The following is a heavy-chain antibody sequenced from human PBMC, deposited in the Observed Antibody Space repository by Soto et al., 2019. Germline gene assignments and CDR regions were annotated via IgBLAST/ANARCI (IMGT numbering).Heavy chain of an antibody. CDR2: FNHSGNT. V-gene: IGHV4-34*01. CDR1: GWSFSGYY. D-gene: IGHD5-18*01. J-gene: IGHJ4*02. Sequence: SETLSLTCAFYGWSFSGYYWSWIRQPPGKGLEWIGAFNHSGNTSYNPSLKSRVTISVDTSKNQFSLNLSSVTAADTAVYYCARHLSAYGYLYFDYWGQGTLVTVSS. CDR3: ARHLSAYGYLYFDY.